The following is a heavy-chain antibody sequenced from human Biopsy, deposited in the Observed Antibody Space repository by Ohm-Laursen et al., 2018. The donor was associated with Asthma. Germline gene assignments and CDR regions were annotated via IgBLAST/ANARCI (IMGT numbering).Heavy chain of an antibody. CDR3: ARGYSGSDRIVYYYSGLEV. D-gene: IGHD5-12*01. Sequence: KISCKASGDSFSNYAISWVRQAPGQGLEWMGGLIPVLGTPNHAQMFEGRVTITADESTSTAYMELSSLSSEDTAVYYCARGYSGSDRIVYYYSGLEVWGQGTTVTVSS. J-gene: IGHJ6*02. CDR2: LIPVLGTP. CDR1: GDSFSNYA. V-gene: IGHV1-69*01.